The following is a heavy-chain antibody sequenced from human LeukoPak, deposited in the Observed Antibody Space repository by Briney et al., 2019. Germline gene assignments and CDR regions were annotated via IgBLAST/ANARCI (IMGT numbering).Heavy chain of an antibody. V-gene: IGHV1-18*01. CDR2: IDTYRGST. CDR3: ARPNTDAAGYYFDH. D-gene: IGHD6-13*01. Sequence: ASVRVSCKASGYTFIDYGVSWVRQPPGQGLEWMRWIDTYRGSTNYAQNLQGRVTVTTDTSTTTVYMELRSLRSDDTAVYYCARPNTDAAGYYFDHWGQGTLVTVSS. J-gene: IGHJ4*02. CDR1: GYTFIDYG.